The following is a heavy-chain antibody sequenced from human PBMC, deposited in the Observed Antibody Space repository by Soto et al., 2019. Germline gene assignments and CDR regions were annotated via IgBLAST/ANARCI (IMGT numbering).Heavy chain of an antibody. D-gene: IGHD6-13*01. CDR1: GGSISSGGYY. CDR2: IYYSGST. Sequence: PSETLSLTCTVSGGSISSGGYYWSWIRQHPGKGLEWIGYIYYSGSTYYNPPLNGRVTISVDTSKNQFSLKLSSVTAADTAVYYCARGGAAAGTRGNWFDPWGQGALVTVSS. CDR3: ARGGAAAGTRGNWFDP. J-gene: IGHJ5*02. V-gene: IGHV4-31*03.